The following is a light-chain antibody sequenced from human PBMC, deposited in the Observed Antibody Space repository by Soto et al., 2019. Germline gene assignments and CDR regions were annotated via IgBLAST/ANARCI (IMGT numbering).Light chain of an antibody. CDR3: SSYSISTAYL. Sequence: QSALTQPASVSGSPGQSITISCTGTSSDVGGYNYVSWYQQYPGKAPKLMIYGVTNRPSGVSNRFSGSKTGNTASLIISGLQAEDEAYYFCSSYSISTAYLFGTGTKVTVL. V-gene: IGLV2-14*01. CDR2: GVT. CDR1: SSDVGGYNY. J-gene: IGLJ1*01.